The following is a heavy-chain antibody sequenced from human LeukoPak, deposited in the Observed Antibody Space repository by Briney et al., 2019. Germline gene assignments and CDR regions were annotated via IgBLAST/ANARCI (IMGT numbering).Heavy chain of an antibody. CDR1: GGSISSYY. CDR3: ARGAYCGGDCYPLDY. V-gene: IGHV4-59*01. CDR2: IYYSGRT. J-gene: IGHJ4*02. D-gene: IGHD2-21*02. Sequence: PSETLSLTCTVSGGSISSYYWSWIRQPPGKGLEWIGYIYYSGRTNYNPSLKSRVTISVDTSKNQFSLKLSSVTAADTAVYYCARGAYCGGDCYPLDYWGQGTLVTVSS.